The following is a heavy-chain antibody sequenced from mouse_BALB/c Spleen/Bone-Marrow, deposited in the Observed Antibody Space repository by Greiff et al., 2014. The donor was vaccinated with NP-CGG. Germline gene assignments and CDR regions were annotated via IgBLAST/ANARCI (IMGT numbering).Heavy chain of an antibody. CDR3: ARGWDYEGYFDY. CDR1: GYSFSSYT. V-gene: IGHV1-4*01. J-gene: IGHJ2*01. D-gene: IGHD2-4*01. CDR2: INPSSGCT. Sequence: QVQLKGSGAELGRPWASGEMFCKGSGYSFSSYTKHWGKKRPGQGLERIGYINPSSGCTNYNQKFKDKATLTADKSSSTAYMQLSSLTSEDSAVYYCARGWDYEGYFDYWGQGTTLTVSS.